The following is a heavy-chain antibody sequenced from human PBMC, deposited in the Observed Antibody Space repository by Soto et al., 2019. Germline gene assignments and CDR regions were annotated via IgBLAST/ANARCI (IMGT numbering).Heavy chain of an antibody. V-gene: IGHV5-51*01. CDR1: GYSFASHW. Sequence: GESLKISFQGSGYSFASHWIGWVRQRPGKGLEWMGLIYPGDSDTRYSPSFRGQVTISADKSIGTAYLQWSSLRSSDTAMYFCAIRGASGYENFDNWGQGTQVTVSS. CDR2: IYPGDSDT. D-gene: IGHD5-12*01. J-gene: IGHJ4*02. CDR3: AIRGASGYENFDN.